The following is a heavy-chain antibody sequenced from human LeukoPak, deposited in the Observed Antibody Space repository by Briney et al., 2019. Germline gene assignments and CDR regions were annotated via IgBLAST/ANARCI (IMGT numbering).Heavy chain of an antibody. V-gene: IGHV1-2*02. Sequence: GASVKVSCKASGYTFTDHYIHWVRQAPGQGVEWMGWFNPNSGGADYAQKFQGRVTMTRDTSITTAYMELSSLRSDDTAVYYCLTMIVVVTNSWGQGTLVTVSS. CDR3: LTMIVVVTNS. J-gene: IGHJ4*02. CDR1: GYTFTDHY. CDR2: FNPNSGGA. D-gene: IGHD3-22*01.